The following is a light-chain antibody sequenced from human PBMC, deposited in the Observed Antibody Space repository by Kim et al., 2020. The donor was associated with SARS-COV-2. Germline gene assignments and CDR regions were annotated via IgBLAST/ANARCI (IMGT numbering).Light chain of an antibody. CDR2: DVD. V-gene: IGLV2-14*03. CDR3: SSYTSSSTVI. J-gene: IGLJ2*01. CDR1: HSDVGGYNY. Sequence: QSALTQPASVSGSPGQAITVSCSGTHSDVGGYNYVSWYQRHPDRAPQLIIYDVDNRPSGVSNRFSGSKSGNTASLTISGLQAEDEAHYYCSSYTSSSTVIFGGGTQLTVL.